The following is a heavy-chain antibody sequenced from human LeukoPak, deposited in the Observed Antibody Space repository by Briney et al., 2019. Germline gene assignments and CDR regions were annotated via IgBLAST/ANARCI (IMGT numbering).Heavy chain of an antibody. CDR1: GGSISSYY. V-gene: IGHV4-59*01. Sequence: KASETLSLTCTVSGGSISSYYWSWIRQPPGKGLEWIGYIYYSGSTNYNPSLKSRVTISVDTSKNQFSLKLSSVTAADTAVYYCARDAYYYGSGSYYMDVWGKGTTVTISS. CDR2: IYYSGST. J-gene: IGHJ6*03. CDR3: ARDAYYYGSGSYYMDV. D-gene: IGHD3-10*01.